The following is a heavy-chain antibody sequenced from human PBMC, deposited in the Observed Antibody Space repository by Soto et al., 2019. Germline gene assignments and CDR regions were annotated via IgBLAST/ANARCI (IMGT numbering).Heavy chain of an antibody. CDR2: IYHTGNN. V-gene: IGHV4-4*02. D-gene: IGHD6-13*01. CDR3: ARDSRAAAGNRRYYFDY. CDR1: GGSISSSSW. Sequence: SETLSLTFAVPGGSISSSSWRSWVRWPPGKGLEWIGKIYHTGNNNYNPSLERRVTITVDKYKNHISQNLNCVTAADTAVYYCARDSRAAAGNRRYYFDYWGQGTLVTVSS. J-gene: IGHJ4*02.